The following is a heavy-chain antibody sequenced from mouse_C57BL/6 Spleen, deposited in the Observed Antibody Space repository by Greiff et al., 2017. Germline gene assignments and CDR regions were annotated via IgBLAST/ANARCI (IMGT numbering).Heavy chain of an antibody. CDR3: ARNYGSENFDY. D-gene: IGHD1-1*01. V-gene: IGHV1-54*01. Sequence: LVESGAELVRPGTSVKVSCKASGYAFTNYLIEWVKQRPGQGLEWIGVINPGSGGTNYNEKFKGKATLTADKSSSTAYMQLSSLTSEDSAVYFCARNYGSENFDYWGQGTTLTVSS. CDR1: GYAFTNYL. J-gene: IGHJ2*01. CDR2: INPGSGGT.